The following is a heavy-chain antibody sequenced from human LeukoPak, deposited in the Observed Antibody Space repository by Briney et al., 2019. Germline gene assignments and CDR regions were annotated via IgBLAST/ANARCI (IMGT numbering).Heavy chain of an antibody. CDR1: GFTFSSYG. Sequence: VGSLRLSCAASGFTFSSYGMHWVRQAPGKGLEWVAVISYDGSNKYYADSVKGRFTISRDNSKNTLYLQMNSLRAEDTAVYYCARDLGQYYDTSDNWFDPWGQGTLVTVSS. CDR3: ARDLGQYYDTSDNWFDP. CDR2: ISYDGSNK. V-gene: IGHV3-30*03. J-gene: IGHJ5*02. D-gene: IGHD3-22*01.